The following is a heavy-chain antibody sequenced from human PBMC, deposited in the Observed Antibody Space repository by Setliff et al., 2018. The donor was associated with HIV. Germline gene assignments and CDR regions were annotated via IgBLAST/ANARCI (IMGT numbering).Heavy chain of an antibody. J-gene: IGHJ5*01. CDR1: GFSLTSYW. D-gene: IGHD3-10*01. CDR2: IDPADSYT. Sequence: GESLKISWKGSGFSLTSYWISWVRQMPGKGLEWMGRIDPADSYTHYSPSFQGHITISIDKSISSASLHWNSLRTSDTAIYYCARHFGYNPGWFDSWGQGTLVTVSS. CDR3: ARHFGYNPGWFDS. V-gene: IGHV5-10-1*01.